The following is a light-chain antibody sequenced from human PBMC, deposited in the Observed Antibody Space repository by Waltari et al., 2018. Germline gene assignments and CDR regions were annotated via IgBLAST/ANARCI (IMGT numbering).Light chain of an antibody. CDR3: CSYVRNVTWV. Sequence: QSALTQPASVSGSPGQSITISCIGTSSDVGGYSLVSWYQQHPGKAPKLMIYEDNKRPAGVSNRLSGSKSGNTASLTISGLQAEDEADYYCCSYVRNVTWVFGGGTKLTVL. V-gene: IGLV2-23*01. J-gene: IGLJ3*02. CDR2: EDN. CDR1: SSDVGGYSL.